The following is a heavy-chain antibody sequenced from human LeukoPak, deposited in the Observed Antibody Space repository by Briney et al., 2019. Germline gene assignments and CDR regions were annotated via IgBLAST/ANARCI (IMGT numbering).Heavy chain of an antibody. CDR1: GGSISSGSYY. CDR3: ARSKDILTGYCFDY. D-gene: IGHD3-9*01. V-gene: IGHV4-61*10. Sequence: SETLSLTCTVSGGSISSGSYYWSWIRQPAGKGLEWIGTIYYSGSTYYNPSLTSRVSISVDTSKKQFSLKLSSVTAADTAVYYCARSKDILTGYCFDYWGQGTLVTVSS. J-gene: IGHJ4*02. CDR2: IYYSGST.